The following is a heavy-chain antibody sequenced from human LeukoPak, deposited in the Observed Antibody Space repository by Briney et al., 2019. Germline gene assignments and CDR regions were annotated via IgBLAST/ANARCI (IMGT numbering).Heavy chain of an antibody. J-gene: IGHJ5*02. CDR2: IYYSGST. CDR1: GGSISSSSYY. CDR3: ARAASIVVVPAAIRRRNNWFDP. Sequence: SETLSLTCTVSGGSISSSSYYWGWIRQPPGKGLEWIGSIYYSGSTYYNPSLKSRVTISVDTSKNQFSLKLSSVTAADTAVYYCARAASIVVVPAAIRRRNNWFDPWGQGTLVTVSS. V-gene: IGHV4-39*01. D-gene: IGHD2-2*02.